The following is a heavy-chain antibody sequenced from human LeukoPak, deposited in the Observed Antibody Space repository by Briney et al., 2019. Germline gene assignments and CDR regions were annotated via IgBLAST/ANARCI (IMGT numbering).Heavy chain of an antibody. CDR2: IYYSGST. CDR1: GGSISSYY. D-gene: IGHD2-15*01. J-gene: IGHJ4*02. Sequence: KPSETLSLTCTVSGGSISSYYWSWIRQPPGKGLEWIGYIYYSGSTNYNPSLKSRVTISVDTSKNQFSLKLSSVTAADTAVYYCARVVVAATFDYWGQGTLVTVSS. V-gene: IGHV4-59*01. CDR3: ARVVVAATFDY.